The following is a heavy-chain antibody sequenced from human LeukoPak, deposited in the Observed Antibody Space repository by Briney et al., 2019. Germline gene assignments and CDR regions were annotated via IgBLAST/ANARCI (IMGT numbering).Heavy chain of an antibody. Sequence: SVPDSCMSCGYIYLRYALHGLRPPGGKGLEWMGWMNPNSGNTGYAQKFQGRVTMTRNTSISTAYMELSSLRSEDTAVYYCARYPYGMDVWGQGTTVTVSS. CDR3: ARYPYGMDV. V-gene: IGHV1-8*01. CDR1: GYIYLRYA. CDR2: MNPNSGNT. J-gene: IGHJ6*02. D-gene: IGHD2-2*01.